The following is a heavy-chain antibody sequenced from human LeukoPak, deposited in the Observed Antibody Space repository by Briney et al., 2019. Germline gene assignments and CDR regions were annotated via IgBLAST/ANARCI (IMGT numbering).Heavy chain of an antibody. J-gene: IGHJ5*02. CDR3: ARGGLTMVRGVPNWFDP. Sequence: ASVKVSCKASGYTFTGYYMHWVRQAPGQGLEWMGWINPNSGGTNYAQKFQGWVTMTRDTSISTAYMELSRLRSDDTAVYYCARGGLTMVRGVPNWFDPWGQGTLVTVSS. D-gene: IGHD3-10*01. V-gene: IGHV1-2*04. CDR2: INPNSGGT. CDR1: GYTFTGYY.